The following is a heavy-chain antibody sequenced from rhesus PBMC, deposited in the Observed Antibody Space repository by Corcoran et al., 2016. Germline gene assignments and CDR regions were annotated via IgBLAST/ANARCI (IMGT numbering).Heavy chain of an antibody. J-gene: IGHJ5-1*01. CDR1: GGSISDDYY. CDR3: ARERQYSGNLYNRCDV. V-gene: IGHV4-106*01. CDR2: IYCRGGGT. Sequence: QVQLQESGPGLVKPSETLSLTCAVSGGSISDDYYWSWIRQPPGKGLEWIGYIYCRGGGTNDNPSLKKRVTISIDTSKNQFSRKLSAVTAADTAVHYCARERQYSGNLYNRCDVWGAGVLVTVSS. D-gene: IGHD1-44*01.